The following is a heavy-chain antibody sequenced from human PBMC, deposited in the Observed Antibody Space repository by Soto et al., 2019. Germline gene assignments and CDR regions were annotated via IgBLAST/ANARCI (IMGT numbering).Heavy chain of an antibody. J-gene: IGHJ6*02. CDR1: GDSVSSNSAA. Sequence: PSQTLSLTCVISGDSVSSNSAAWNWIRQSPSRGLEWLGRTYYRSKWYNDYAVSVKSRITINPDTSKNQFSLQLNSLTPEDTAEYYCARGGGHCRGGSGYSPYYCAKEVWGQGTRVTVSS. CDR3: ARGGGHCRGGSGYSPYYCAKEV. D-gene: IGHD2-15*01. V-gene: IGHV6-1*01. CDR2: TYYRSKWYN.